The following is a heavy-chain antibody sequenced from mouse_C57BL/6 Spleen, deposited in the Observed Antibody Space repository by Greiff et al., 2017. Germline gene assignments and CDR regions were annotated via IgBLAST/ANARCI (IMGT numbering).Heavy chain of an antibody. D-gene: IGHD2-4*01. CDR2: IRNKANNHAT. J-gene: IGHJ3*01. V-gene: IGHV6-6*01. CDR1: GFTFSDAW. Sequence: EVQGVESGGGLVQPGGSMKLSCAASGFTFSDAWMDWVRQSPEKGLEWVAEIRNKANNHATYYAESVKGRFTISRDDSKSSVYLQMNSLRAEDTGIYYCTRFFYDYDGAWFAYWGQGTLVTVSA. CDR3: TRFFYDYDGAWFAY.